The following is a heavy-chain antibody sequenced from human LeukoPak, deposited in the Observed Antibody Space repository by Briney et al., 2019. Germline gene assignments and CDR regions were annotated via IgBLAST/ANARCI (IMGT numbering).Heavy chain of an antibody. D-gene: IGHD3-10*01. Sequence: GGSLRLSCAASGFTFSSYSMNWVRQAPGKGLEWVSSISSSSSYIYYADSVKGRFTISRDNAKNSLYLQMNSLRAEDTAVYYCARDHTGIAMVRGALVDYWGQGTLVTVSS. CDR3: ARDHTGIAMVRGALVDY. V-gene: IGHV3-21*01. CDR2: ISSSSSYI. J-gene: IGHJ4*02. CDR1: GFTFSSYS.